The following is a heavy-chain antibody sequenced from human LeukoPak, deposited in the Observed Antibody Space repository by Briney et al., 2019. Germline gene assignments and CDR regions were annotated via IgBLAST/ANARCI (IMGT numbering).Heavy chain of an antibody. D-gene: IGHD6-13*01. Sequence: SETLSPTCTVSGGSVSSGNYHWSWIRQSAGEGLEWIGRIYASGSTNYKPSLNSRVTISLDTSKNQFSLKLTSVTAADTAVYYCARGTSYRWQQLASFDSWGQGTLVTVSS. CDR3: ARGTSYRWQQLASFDS. V-gene: IGHV4-61*02. CDR1: GGSVSSGNYH. CDR2: IYASGST. J-gene: IGHJ4*02.